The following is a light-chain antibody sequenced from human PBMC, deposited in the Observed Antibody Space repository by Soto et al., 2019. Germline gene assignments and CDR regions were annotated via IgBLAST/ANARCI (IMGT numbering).Light chain of an antibody. J-gene: IGKJ1*01. V-gene: IGKV3-20*01. CDR2: GAS. CDR1: QSASNNY. CDR3: QQYGSSGT. Sequence: EMVLTHSPGTLSLSPSQRATLSSSASQSASNNYLAWYQQKPGQAPRLLIYGASNRATGIPDRFSGSGSGTDFTLTISRLEPEDFAVYYCQQYGSSGTFGQGTKV.